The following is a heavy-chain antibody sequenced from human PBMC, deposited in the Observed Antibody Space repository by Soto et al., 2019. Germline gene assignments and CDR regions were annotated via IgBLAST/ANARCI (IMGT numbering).Heavy chain of an antibody. Sequence: SQTLSLTCAISGGSVSSNSAAWNWIRQSPSRGLEWLGRTYYRSKWYNDYAVSVKSRITINPDTSKNQFSLQLNSVTPEDTAVYYCARVAVAGTPSNWYFDLWGRGTLVTVSS. CDR3: ARVAVAGTPSNWYFDL. CDR1: GGSVSSNSAA. D-gene: IGHD6-19*01. CDR2: TYYRSKWYN. J-gene: IGHJ2*01. V-gene: IGHV6-1*01.